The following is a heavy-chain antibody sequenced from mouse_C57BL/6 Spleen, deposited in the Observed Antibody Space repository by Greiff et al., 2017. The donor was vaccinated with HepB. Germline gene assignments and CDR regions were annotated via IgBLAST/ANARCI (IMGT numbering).Heavy chain of an antibody. Sequence: QVQLQQSGAELVMPGASVKLSCKASGYTFTSYWMHWVKQRPGQGLEWIGEIDPSDSYTNYNQKFKGKSTLTVDKSSSTAYMQLSSLTSEDSAVYYCARFDDYDDAYWGQGTLVTVSA. J-gene: IGHJ3*01. V-gene: IGHV1-69*01. D-gene: IGHD2-4*01. CDR1: GYTFTSYW. CDR3: ARFDDYDDAY. CDR2: IDPSDSYT.